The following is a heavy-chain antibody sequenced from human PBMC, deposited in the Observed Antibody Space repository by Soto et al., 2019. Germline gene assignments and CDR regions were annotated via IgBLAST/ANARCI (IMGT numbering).Heavy chain of an antibody. V-gene: IGHV5-51*01. CDR2: IYPGDSDT. D-gene: IGHD5-12*01. J-gene: IGHJ5*02. CDR3: AREGYSGYDDNWFDP. CDR1: GYSFTSYW. Sequence: GESLKISCKGSGYSFTSYWIGWVRQMPGKGLEWMGIIYPGDSDTRYSPSFQGQVTISADKSISTAYLQWSSLKASDTAMYYCAREGYSGYDDNWFDPWGQGTLVTVSS.